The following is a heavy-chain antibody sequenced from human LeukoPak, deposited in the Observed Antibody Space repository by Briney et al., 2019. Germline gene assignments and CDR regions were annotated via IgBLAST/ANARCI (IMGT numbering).Heavy chain of an antibody. V-gene: IGHV3-30*18. CDR1: GFTFSSYG. J-gene: IGHJ4*02. D-gene: IGHD3-22*01. Sequence: GGSLRLSCAASGFTFSSYGMHWVRQAPGKGLEWVAVISYDGSNKYYADSVKGRFTISRDNSKNTLYLQMNSLRAEDTAVYYCAKNSPTMIVVVYFDYWGQGTLVTVSS. CDR2: ISYDGSNK. CDR3: AKNSPTMIVVVYFDY.